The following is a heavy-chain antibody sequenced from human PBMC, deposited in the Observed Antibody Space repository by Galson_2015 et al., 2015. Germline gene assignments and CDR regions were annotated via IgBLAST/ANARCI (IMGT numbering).Heavy chain of an antibody. V-gene: IGHV3-30-3*01. CDR2: ISYDGSNK. J-gene: IGHJ4*02. D-gene: IGHD3-22*01. Sequence: SLRLSCAASGFTFSSYAMHWVRQAPGKGLEWVAVISYDGSNKYYADSVKGRFTISRDNSKNTLYLQMNSLRAEDTAVYYCARDGGRDSSGYPDYWGQGTLVTVSS. CDR1: GFTFSSYA. CDR3: ARDGGRDSSGYPDY.